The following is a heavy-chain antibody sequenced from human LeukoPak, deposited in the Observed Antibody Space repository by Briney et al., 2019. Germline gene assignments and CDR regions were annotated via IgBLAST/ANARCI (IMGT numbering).Heavy chain of an antibody. D-gene: IGHD3-3*01. CDR1: GYTFTAHY. CDR2: IHPNSGGT. Sequence: ASVKVSCKASGYTFTAHYMHWVRQAPGQGLEWMGWIHPNSGGTNYAQKFQGRVTMTRDTSISTAYMELSRLTSDDTAVYFCASVPYSDFSPVDYWGQGTLVTVSS. V-gene: IGHV1-2*02. J-gene: IGHJ4*02. CDR3: ASVPYSDFSPVDY.